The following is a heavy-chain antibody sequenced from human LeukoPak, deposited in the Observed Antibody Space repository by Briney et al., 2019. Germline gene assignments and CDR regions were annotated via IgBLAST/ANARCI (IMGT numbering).Heavy chain of an antibody. V-gene: IGHV4-61*02. CDR3: ARYEPVTGLFDG. CDR1: GGSISEGTYY. J-gene: IGHJ4*02. D-gene: IGHD6-19*01. CDR2: IFRTGNT. Sequence: SETLSLTCTVSGGSISEGTYYWNWIRQPAGKGLEWIGRIFRTGNTNYNPSLKSRVSISIDTSKNQFSLKLISVTAADTAVYFCARYEPVTGLFDGWGQGTLVTVSS.